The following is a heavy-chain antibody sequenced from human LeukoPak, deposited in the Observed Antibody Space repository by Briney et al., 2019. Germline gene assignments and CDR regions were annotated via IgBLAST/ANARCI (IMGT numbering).Heavy chain of an antibody. Sequence: PGGSLRLSCRASGFTFSNSWMSWVRQAPGKRLECVGNIHPDGSQIFYGASVTGRFTISRNNSDNSLFLQMNSPRAEDTAVYYCADGNSFDSWGQGTLVTVSS. CDR3: ADGNSFDS. CDR1: GFTFSNSW. CDR2: IHPDGSQI. V-gene: IGHV3-7*03. J-gene: IGHJ4*02. D-gene: IGHD1/OR15-1a*01.